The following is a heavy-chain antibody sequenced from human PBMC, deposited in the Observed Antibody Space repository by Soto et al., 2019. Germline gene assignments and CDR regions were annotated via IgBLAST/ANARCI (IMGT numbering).Heavy chain of an antibody. J-gene: IGHJ6*02. V-gene: IGHV1-69*13. Sequence: GASVKVSCKASGGTFSNYPFSWVRQAPGQGLEWMGGIIPIFRTTNYAQKFQGRVTITADEFTSTANMELSSLRSEDTAVYYCATWTAGYYDFWSAHKYYYGMDVWGQGTTVTVSS. D-gene: IGHD3-3*01. CDR3: ATWTAGYYDFWSAHKYYYGMDV. CDR1: GGTFSNYP. CDR2: IIPIFRTT.